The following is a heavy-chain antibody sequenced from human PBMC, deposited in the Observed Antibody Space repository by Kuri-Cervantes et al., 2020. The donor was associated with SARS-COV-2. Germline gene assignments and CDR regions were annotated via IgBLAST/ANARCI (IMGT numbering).Heavy chain of an antibody. V-gene: IGHV4-34*01. CDR3: ARGRSVFDP. CDR2: INHSGST. J-gene: IGHJ5*02. Sequence: SETLSLTCAVYGGSFSTYYCSWIRQPPGKGLEWIGEINHSGSTNYKPTLKSRVTMSVDTSKNQFSLKLSSVTAADTAVYYCARGRSVFDPWGQGTLVTVSS. CDR1: GGSFSTYY.